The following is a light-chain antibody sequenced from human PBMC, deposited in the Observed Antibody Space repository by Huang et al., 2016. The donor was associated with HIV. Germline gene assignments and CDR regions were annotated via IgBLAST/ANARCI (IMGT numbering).Light chain of an antibody. CDR1: QAIRND. Sequence: AIQMTQSPSSLSASVGDRVTITCRASQAIRNDLGWYQQRPGKAPKLLIYAASELNMGVPLRFSGSGSGTDFTLTISSLQPEDFATYYCLQDYNYPRTYGQGTKVKI. CDR3: LQDYNYPRT. CDR2: AAS. V-gene: IGKV1-6*01. J-gene: IGKJ1*01.